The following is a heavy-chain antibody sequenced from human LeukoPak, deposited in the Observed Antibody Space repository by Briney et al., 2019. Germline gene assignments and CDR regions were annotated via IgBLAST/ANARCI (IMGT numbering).Heavy chain of an antibody. D-gene: IGHD5-12*01. Sequence: GASVKVSCKASGGTFSSYAISWVRQAPGQGLEWMGGIIPIFGTANYAQKIQGRVTITADESTSTAYMELSSLRSEDTAVYYCARYSGYDRLYYFDYWGQGTLVTVSS. J-gene: IGHJ4*02. CDR1: GGTFSSYA. CDR2: IIPIFGTA. V-gene: IGHV1-69*01. CDR3: ARYSGYDRLYYFDY.